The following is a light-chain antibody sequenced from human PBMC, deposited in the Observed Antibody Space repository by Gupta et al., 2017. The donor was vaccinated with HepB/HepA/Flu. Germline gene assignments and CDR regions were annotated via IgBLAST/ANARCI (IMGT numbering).Light chain of an antibody. CDR2: KAS. J-gene: IGKJ1*01. CDR1: QSIFTW. CDR3: QQDNNSRS. V-gene: IGKV1-5*03. Sequence: DIQMTQSPSTLSASVGDRVTITCRASQSIFTWLAWYQQKPGRAPTLLIYKASRLQSGVPSRFSGSGSGTEFTLTISSLQPDDFAVYYCQQDNNSRSFGQGTKVEIK.